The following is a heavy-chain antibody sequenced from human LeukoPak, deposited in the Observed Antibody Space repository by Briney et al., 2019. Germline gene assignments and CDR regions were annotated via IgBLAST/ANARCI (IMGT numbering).Heavy chain of an antibody. J-gene: IGHJ4*02. CDR2: IYPGDSDT. Sequence: GESLKISCKGPGYSFTRYWIAWVRQMPGQGLEWMGIIYPGDSDTRYSPSFQGQVTISADKSISTAYLQWSSLKASDTAMYYCAKQSSGPSFDYWGQGALVTVSS. CDR3: AKQSSGPSFDY. CDR1: GYSFTRYW. V-gene: IGHV5-51*01.